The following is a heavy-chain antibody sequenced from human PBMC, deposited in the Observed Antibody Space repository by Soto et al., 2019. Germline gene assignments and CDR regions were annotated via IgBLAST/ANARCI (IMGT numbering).Heavy chain of an antibody. V-gene: IGHV3-21*01. Sequence: EVQLVESGGGLVKPGGSLRLSCAASGFTFSSYSMNWVRQAPGKGLEWVSSISSSSSYIYYADSVKGRFTISRDNAKNSLYLQMNSLRAEDTAVYYCAIDVRIAAAADPYYYYGMDVWGQGTTVTVSS. CDR3: AIDVRIAAAADPYYYYGMDV. D-gene: IGHD6-13*01. J-gene: IGHJ6*02. CDR2: ISSSSSYI. CDR1: GFTFSSYS.